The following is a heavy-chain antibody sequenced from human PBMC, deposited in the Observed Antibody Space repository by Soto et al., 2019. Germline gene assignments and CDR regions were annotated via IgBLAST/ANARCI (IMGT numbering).Heavy chain of an antibody. Sequence: ASVKVSCKASGYTFTSYGIHWVRQAPGQRLEWTGWINAGNGNTKYSEKFQGRVTITRDTSASTAYLELSSLRPEDTAVYYCARDPNDSSAYYHHYYYGMDVWGQGTTVTVSS. V-gene: IGHV1-3*01. CDR2: INAGNGNT. D-gene: IGHD3-22*01. CDR1: GYTFTSYG. J-gene: IGHJ6*02. CDR3: ARDPNDSSAYYHHYYYGMDV.